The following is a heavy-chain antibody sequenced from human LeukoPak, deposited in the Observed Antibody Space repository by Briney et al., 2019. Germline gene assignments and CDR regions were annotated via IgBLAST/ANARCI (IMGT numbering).Heavy chain of an antibody. Sequence: HPGRSLRLSCAASGFTFSSYGMHWVRQAPGKGLEWVAVISYDGSNKYYADSVKGRFTISRDNSKNTLYLQMNSLRAEDTAVYYCARSNHFELDQYSSGSLDYWGQGTLVTVSS. CDR2: ISYDGSNK. D-gene: IGHD6-19*01. J-gene: IGHJ4*02. V-gene: IGHV3-30*03. CDR3: ARSNHFELDQYSSGSLDY. CDR1: GFTFSSYG.